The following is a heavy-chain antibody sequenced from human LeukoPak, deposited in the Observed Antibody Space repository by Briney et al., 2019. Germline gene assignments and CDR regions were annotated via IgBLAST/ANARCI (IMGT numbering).Heavy chain of an antibody. CDR3: ARLTPGIAVAGSEFDY. CDR1: GGSISSGSYC. J-gene: IGHJ4*02. D-gene: IGHD6-19*01. CDR2: IYTSGST. Sequence: SETLSLTCTVSGGSISSGSYCWSWIRQPAGKGLEWIGRIYTSGSTNYNPSLKSRVTISVDTSKNQFSLKLSSVTAADTAVYYCARLTPGIAVAGSEFDYWGQGTLVTVSS. V-gene: IGHV4-61*02.